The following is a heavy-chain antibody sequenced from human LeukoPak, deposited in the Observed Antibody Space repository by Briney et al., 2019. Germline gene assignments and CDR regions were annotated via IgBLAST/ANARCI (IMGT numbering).Heavy chain of an antibody. D-gene: IGHD4-11*01. CDR3: ANMPTVTPQADY. V-gene: IGHV3-30*02. CDR1: GFTFSSYG. J-gene: IGHJ4*02. Sequence: GGSLRLSCAASGFTFSSYGMHWVRQAPGKGLEWVAFIRYDGSNKYYADSVKGRFTISRDNSKNTLYLHVNSLRPEDTAVYYCANMPTVTPQADYWGQGTLVTVSS. CDR2: IRYDGSNK.